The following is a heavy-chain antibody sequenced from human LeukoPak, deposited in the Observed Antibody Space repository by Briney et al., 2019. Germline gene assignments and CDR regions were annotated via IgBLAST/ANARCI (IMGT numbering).Heavy chain of an antibody. CDR1: GFSFSTYA. V-gene: IGHV3-23*01. CDR3: AKDAKRNYDFWDRFDY. CDR2: ISGSGGST. J-gene: IGHJ4*02. Sequence: GGSLRLSCAASGFSFSTYAMSWVRQAPGKGPEWVSAISGSGGSTYYADSVEGRFTISRDNSKNTLYLQMTSLRAEDTALYYCAKDAKRNYDFWDRFDYWGQGALVTVSS. D-gene: IGHD3-3*01.